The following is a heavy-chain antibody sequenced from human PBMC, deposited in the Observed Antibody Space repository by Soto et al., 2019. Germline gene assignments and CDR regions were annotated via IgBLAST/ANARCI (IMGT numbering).Heavy chain of an antibody. CDR3: TTELPLTGYQDY. V-gene: IGHV3-15*01. CDR1: GFTFSNAW. CDR2: IKSKTDGRTT. J-gene: IGHJ4*02. D-gene: IGHD3-9*01. Sequence: PGGSLRLSCAASGFTFSNAWMSWVRQAPGKGLEWVGRIKSKTDGRTTDYAAPVKGRLTISRDDSKNTLYLQMNSLKTEDTAVYYCTTELPLTGYQDYWGQGTLVTVSS.